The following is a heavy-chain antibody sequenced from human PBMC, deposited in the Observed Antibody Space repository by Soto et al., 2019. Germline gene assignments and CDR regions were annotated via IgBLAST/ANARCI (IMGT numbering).Heavy chain of an antibody. D-gene: IGHD3-10*01. V-gene: IGHV3-21*01. CDR3: ARGETYYYGSWSVLGYMDV. J-gene: IGHJ6*03. CDR1: GFTFSSYS. Sequence: EVQVVESGGGLVKPGGSLRLSCGASGFTFSSYSMNWVRQAPGKGLEWVSFISSSSSYISYADSVKGRFTIASDHAQHSRYLQMNSLRAEDPAVYYCARGETYYYGSWSVLGYMDVWGKGTTVTVSS. CDR2: ISSSSSYI.